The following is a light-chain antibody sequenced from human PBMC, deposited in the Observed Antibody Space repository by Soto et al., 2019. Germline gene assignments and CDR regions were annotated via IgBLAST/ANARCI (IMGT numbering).Light chain of an antibody. Sequence: QSALTQPRSVSGSPGQSVTFSCTGTSSDVGGFDYVSWVQQHPGKVPKLMIYDVSKRPSGVPDRFSGSKSGNTASLIISGLQAEDEADYYCCSYAGTFRGYVFGTGTQLTVL. CDR1: SSDVGGFDY. V-gene: IGLV2-11*01. CDR3: CSYAGTFRGYV. CDR2: DVS. J-gene: IGLJ1*01.